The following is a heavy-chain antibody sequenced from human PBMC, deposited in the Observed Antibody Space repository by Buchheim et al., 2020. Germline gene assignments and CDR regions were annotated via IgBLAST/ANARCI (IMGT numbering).Heavy chain of an antibody. CDR1: GFTFSSYG. CDR3: ARDSFSGSYYSYYFDY. Sequence: QVQLVESGGGVVQPGRSLRLSCAASGFTFSSYGMHWVRQAPGKGLEWVAVIWYDGSNKYYADSVKGRFTISRDNSKNTLYLQMNSLRAEDTAVYYCARDSFSGSYYSYYFDYWGQGTL. J-gene: IGHJ4*02. V-gene: IGHV3-33*01. D-gene: IGHD1-26*01. CDR2: IWYDGSNK.